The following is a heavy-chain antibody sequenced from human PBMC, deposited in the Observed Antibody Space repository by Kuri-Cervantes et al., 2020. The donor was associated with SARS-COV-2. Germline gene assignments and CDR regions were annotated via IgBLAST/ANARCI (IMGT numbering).Heavy chain of an antibody. V-gene: IGHV4-61*10. Sequence: SETLSLTCTVSGGSISSGSYYWSWIRQPAGKGLEWIGYIYYSGSTYYNPSLKSRVTISVDTSKNQFSLKLSSVTAADTAVYYCARIIVGATYYYYYYMDVWGKGTTVTVSS. CDR2: IYYSGST. CDR1: GGSISSGSYY. CDR3: ARIIVGATYYYYYYMDV. J-gene: IGHJ6*03. D-gene: IGHD1-26*01.